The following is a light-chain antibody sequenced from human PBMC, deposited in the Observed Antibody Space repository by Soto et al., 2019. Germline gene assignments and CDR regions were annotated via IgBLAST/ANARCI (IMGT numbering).Light chain of an antibody. Sequence: DIVMTQSPATLSVSPGDRATLSCRASQSVSSYLAWYQQKPGQAPSLLIYGASTMHSGIPARFSGSGSGTDFTLTISSLQPEDFAVYYCQQYNNWPLTFGQGTRLEIK. CDR3: QQYNNWPLT. J-gene: IGKJ5*01. V-gene: IGKV3-15*01. CDR2: GAS. CDR1: QSVSSY.